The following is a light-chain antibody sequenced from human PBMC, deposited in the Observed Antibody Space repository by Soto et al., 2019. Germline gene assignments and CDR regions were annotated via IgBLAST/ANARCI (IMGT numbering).Light chain of an antibody. CDR2: DAS. V-gene: IGKV1-5*01. CDR3: QQYNSYSST. J-gene: IGKJ1*01. Sequence: QITQSPSTLSASVGDRVTITCRASQSIGNWLAWYQQKPGKAPKLLIYDASSLEGGVPSRFSGSGSGTEFTLTISSLQPDDFATYYCQQYNSYSSTFGHGTKVDIK. CDR1: QSIGNW.